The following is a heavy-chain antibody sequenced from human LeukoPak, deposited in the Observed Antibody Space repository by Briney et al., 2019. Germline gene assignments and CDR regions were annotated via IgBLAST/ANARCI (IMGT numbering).Heavy chain of an antibody. Sequence: GGSLRLSCAVSGFTFSSYGMNWVRQAPGKGLEWVANVKQDGSGEYYVDSVKGRFTISRDSAKNSLYLQMNSLRAEDTAVYYCARGDFDCWGQGTLVTVSS. CDR2: VKQDGSGE. V-gene: IGHV3-7*03. J-gene: IGHJ4*02. CDR1: GFTFSSYG. CDR3: ARGDFDC.